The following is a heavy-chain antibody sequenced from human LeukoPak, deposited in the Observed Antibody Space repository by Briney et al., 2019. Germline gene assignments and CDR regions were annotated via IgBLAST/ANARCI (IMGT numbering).Heavy chain of an antibody. CDR3: AISPRSGYSYYYMDV. V-gene: IGHV4-39*01. CDR1: GGSISSSSYY. Sequence: SETLSLTCTVSGGSISSSSYYWGWIRQPPGKGLEWIGSIYYSGSTYYNPSLKSRVTISVDTSKNQFSLKLSSVTAADTAVYYCAISPRSGYSYYYMDVWGKGTTVTVSS. D-gene: IGHD3-10*01. CDR2: IYYSGST. J-gene: IGHJ6*03.